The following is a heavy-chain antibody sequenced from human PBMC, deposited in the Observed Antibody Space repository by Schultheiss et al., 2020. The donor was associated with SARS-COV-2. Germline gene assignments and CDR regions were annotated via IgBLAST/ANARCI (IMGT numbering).Heavy chain of an antibody. J-gene: IGHJ4*02. CDR1: GGSISSYY. Sequence: SETLSLTCTVSGGSISSYYWSWIRQPPGKGLEWIGYIYYSGSTNYNPSLKSRVTISVDTSKNQFSLKLSSVTAADTAVYYCARARQFYGSGSLPDYWGQGTLVTVSS. D-gene: IGHD3-10*01. V-gene: IGHV4-59*12. CDR3: ARARQFYGSGSLPDY. CDR2: IYYSGST.